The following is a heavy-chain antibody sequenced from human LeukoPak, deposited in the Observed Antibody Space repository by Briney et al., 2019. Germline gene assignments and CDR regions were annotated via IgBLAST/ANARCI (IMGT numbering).Heavy chain of an antibody. CDR1: GFTFSSYA. V-gene: IGHV3-23*01. J-gene: IGHJ4*02. D-gene: IGHD5-18*01. CDR2: ISNSGGRT. CDR3: ARESEGVTFDY. Sequence: GGSLRLSCAASGFTFSSYAMSWVRQAPGKGLEWVSSISNSGGRTFYTDSVKGRFTISRDNSKITLYLQMNSLRAEDTAVYYCARESEGVTFDYWGQGTLVTVSS.